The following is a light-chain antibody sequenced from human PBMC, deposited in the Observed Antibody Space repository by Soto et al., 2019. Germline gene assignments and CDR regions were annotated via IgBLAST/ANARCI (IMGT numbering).Light chain of an antibody. CDR3: QKYNSATFT. Sequence: DIQMTQSPSSLSASVGDRVTITCRASQGISNYLAWYQQKPGKVPKLLIYAASTLQSGVPSRFSGSGYGTDFTLTISSLQPEDVATYYCQKYNSATFTFGPGTKVDIK. CDR1: QGISNY. V-gene: IGKV1-27*01. J-gene: IGKJ3*01. CDR2: AAS.